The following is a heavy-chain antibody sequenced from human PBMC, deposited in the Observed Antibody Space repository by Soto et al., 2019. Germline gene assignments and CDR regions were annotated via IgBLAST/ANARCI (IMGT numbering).Heavy chain of an antibody. Sequence: EVHLVESGGGLVQPGGSLRLSCAASGFIFSSYGMNWVRQAPGKGLEWVSFISSSSSTIYYADSVKGRFIISRDNAKNSLYLQMNSLRDEDTAVYYCARDVGYYYDSSGYYRFDYWGQGTLVTVSS. CDR1: GFIFSSYG. J-gene: IGHJ4*02. CDR3: ARDVGYYYDSSGYYRFDY. CDR2: ISSSSSTI. D-gene: IGHD3-22*01. V-gene: IGHV3-48*02.